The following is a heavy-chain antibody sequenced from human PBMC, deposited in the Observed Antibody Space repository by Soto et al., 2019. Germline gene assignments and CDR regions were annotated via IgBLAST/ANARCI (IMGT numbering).Heavy chain of an antibody. V-gene: IGHV1-18*01. Sequence: QGQLLQSGDEVKTPGASVRVSCRASGYPFTSYGISWVRQAPGLGLEWVAWISAYNGKRDTAQKFQDRVTMTLDTSTDTAHMDLGDLTSADTAVYYCARGRIVASIHDAFEIWGQGTKVTVSS. CDR3: ARGRIVASIHDAFEI. CDR2: ISAYNGKR. CDR1: GYPFTSYG. J-gene: IGHJ3*02. D-gene: IGHD5-12*01.